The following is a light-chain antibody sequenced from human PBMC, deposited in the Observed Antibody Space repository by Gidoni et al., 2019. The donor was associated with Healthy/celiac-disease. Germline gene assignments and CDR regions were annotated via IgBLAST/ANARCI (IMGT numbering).Light chain of an antibody. CDR3: QQYGSSPYT. J-gene: IGKJ2*01. CDR1: QRVSSSY. Sequence: ETVLTRSPGTLPLSPGERATPPCRASQRVSSSYLAWYQQKPGQAPRLLIYGASSRATGIPARFSGSGSGTDFTLTISRLEPEDFAVYYCQQYGSSPYTFGQGTKLEIK. CDR2: GAS. V-gene: IGKV3-20*01.